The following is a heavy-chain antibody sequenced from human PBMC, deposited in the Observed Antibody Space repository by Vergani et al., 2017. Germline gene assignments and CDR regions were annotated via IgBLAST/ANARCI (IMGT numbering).Heavy chain of an antibody. CDR3: ARDNKQHRPRAFEL. J-gene: IGHJ3*01. Sequence: QVQLQESGPGLVQPSQTLSLTCTVSGASINNDFYYLHWLRPPAGKGLEWLGRTYVSGITDYNSSLQSRVSMSVDPSKNQFSLTLTTVTAANTADYYCARDNKQHRPRAFELWGQGKMVTGSS. CDR2: TYVSGIT. D-gene: IGHD1-14*01. CDR1: GASINNDFYY. V-gene: IGHV4-61*02.